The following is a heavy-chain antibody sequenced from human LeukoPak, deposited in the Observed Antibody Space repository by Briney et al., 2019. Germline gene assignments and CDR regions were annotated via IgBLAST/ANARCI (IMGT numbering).Heavy chain of an antibody. CDR2: INTNTGNP. Sequence: VASVKVSCTASGYTFTSYAMNWVRQAPGQGLEWMGWINTNTGNPTYAQGFTGRFVFSLDTSVSTAYMQISSLKAEDTAVYYCARVAIPAAIPYIWFDPWGQGTLVTVSS. CDR3: ARVAIPAAIPYIWFDP. J-gene: IGHJ5*02. V-gene: IGHV7-4-1*02. D-gene: IGHD2-2*01. CDR1: GYTFTSYA.